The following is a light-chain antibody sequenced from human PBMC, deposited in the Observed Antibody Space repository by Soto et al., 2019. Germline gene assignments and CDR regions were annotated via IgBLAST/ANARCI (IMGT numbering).Light chain of an antibody. CDR1: SSNIGNNA. CDR3: CSYAGRATYV. V-gene: IGLV1-36*01. CDR2: YDD. J-gene: IGLJ2*01. Sequence: QSVLTQPPSVSEAPRQRVTISCSGSSSNIGNNAVNWYQQLPGKAPKLLIYYDDLLPSGVSDRFSGSKSGTSASLAISGLQSEDEANYYCCSYAGRATYVFGGGTKVTVL.